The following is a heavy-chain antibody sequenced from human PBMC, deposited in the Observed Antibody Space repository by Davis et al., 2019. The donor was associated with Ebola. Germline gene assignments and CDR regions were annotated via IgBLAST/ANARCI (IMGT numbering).Heavy chain of an antibody. V-gene: IGHV3-30*03. J-gene: IGHJ4*02. Sequence: GEFLKISCAASGFTFSTYGLHWVRQAPGKGLDWVAVISYDGSHKYYGDSVKGRFTVSRDASKNTLYLQMNSLRAEDTAVYYCARDPSSYDSAGWGFWGQGTLVTVSS. D-gene: IGHD3-22*01. CDR3: ARDPSSYDSAGWGF. CDR2: ISYDGSHK. CDR1: GFTFSTYG.